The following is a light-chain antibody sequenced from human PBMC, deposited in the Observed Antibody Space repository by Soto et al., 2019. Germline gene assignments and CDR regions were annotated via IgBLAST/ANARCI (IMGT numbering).Light chain of an antibody. CDR2: DVS. CDR1: SSDVGGYNY. V-gene: IGLV2-14*01. Sequence: QSVLTQPASVSGSPGQSITISCTGTSSDVGGYNYVSWYQQPPGKAPKLMIYDVSNRPSGVSNRFSGSKSGNTASLTISGLQAEDEADYYCSSYTSSSTPVFGTGTKVTVL. J-gene: IGLJ1*01. CDR3: SSYTSSSTPV.